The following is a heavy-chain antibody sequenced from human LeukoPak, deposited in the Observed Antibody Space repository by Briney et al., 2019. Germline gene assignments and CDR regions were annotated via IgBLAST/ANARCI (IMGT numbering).Heavy chain of an antibody. J-gene: IGHJ4*02. CDR1: GFTFSSYA. D-gene: IGHD4-17*01. CDR3: ATPTTVTTYNFDY. Sequence: GGSLRLSCAASGFTFSSYAMSWVRQAPGKGLEWVSAISGSGGSTYYADSVKGRFTISRDNSKNTLSLQMNSLRAEDTAVYYCATPTTVTTYNFDYWGQGTLVTVSS. V-gene: IGHV3-23*01. CDR2: ISGSGGST.